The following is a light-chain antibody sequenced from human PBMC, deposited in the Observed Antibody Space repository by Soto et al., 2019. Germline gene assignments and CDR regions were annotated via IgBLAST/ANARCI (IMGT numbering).Light chain of an antibody. CDR3: SSYTSTNTVI. Sequence: QSALTQPASVSGSPGQSITISCTGVISDIGAYKYVAWYQQHPDKAPKLMIYDVTYRPSGVSNRFSGSKSGNTASLTISELQAEDDADYYSSSYTSTNTVIFGGGTKLTVL. J-gene: IGLJ2*01. CDR2: DVT. V-gene: IGLV2-14*01. CDR1: ISDIGAYKY.